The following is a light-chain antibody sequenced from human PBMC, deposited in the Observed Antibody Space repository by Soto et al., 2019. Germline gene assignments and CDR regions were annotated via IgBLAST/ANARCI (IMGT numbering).Light chain of an antibody. Sequence: DIVLTQSPLSLPVTPGEPASISCRSSQSLLHSNGNIYLDWYLQKPGQSPQLLIYLGSIRASGVPDRFSGSGSGTDLTLKISRVEAEDVGVYYCMQAVQAPRTFGQGTKVEIK. CDR2: LGS. CDR3: MQAVQAPRT. J-gene: IGKJ1*01. V-gene: IGKV2-28*01. CDR1: QSLLHSNGNIY.